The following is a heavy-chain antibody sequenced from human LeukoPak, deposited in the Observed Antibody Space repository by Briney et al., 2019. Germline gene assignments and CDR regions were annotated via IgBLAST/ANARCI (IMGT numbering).Heavy chain of an antibody. CDR1: GFTFSSYA. J-gene: IGHJ4*02. D-gene: IGHD3-3*02. Sequence: PGGSLRLSCAASGFTFSSYAMSWVRQAPGKGLEWVSAISGSGGSTYYADSVKGRFTISRDNSKNTLYLQMNSLRAEDTAVYYCAKGGFAIFGVATRLHYWGQGTLVTVSS. CDR3: AKGGFAIFGVATRLHY. V-gene: IGHV3-23*01. CDR2: ISGSGGST.